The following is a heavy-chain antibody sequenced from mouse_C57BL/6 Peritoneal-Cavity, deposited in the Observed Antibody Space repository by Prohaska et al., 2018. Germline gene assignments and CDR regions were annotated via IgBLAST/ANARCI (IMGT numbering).Heavy chain of an antibody. Sequence: QVQLQQPGAELVMPGASVKLSCKASGYTFTSYWMHWVKQRPGQGLEWIGEIDPSDSYTNYNQKFKGKATLTVDKSSSTAYMQLSSLTSEDSAVYYCARGVYYGKPYWYFDVWGTGTTVTVSS. CDR2: IDPSDSYT. CDR1: GYTFTSYW. V-gene: IGHV1-69*01. J-gene: IGHJ1*03. CDR3: ARGVYYGKPYWYFDV. D-gene: IGHD2-1*01.